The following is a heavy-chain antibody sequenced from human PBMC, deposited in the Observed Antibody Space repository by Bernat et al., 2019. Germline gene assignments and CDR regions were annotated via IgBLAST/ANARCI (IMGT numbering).Heavy chain of an antibody. CDR1: GGSISSSYY. CDR2: IYYSGST. D-gene: IGHD3-22*01. V-gene: IGHV4-39*01. CDR3: ARSVPYYYDSSGYSRPLDY. Sequence: QLQLQESGPGLVKPSETLSLTCTVSGGSISSSYYWGWIRQPPGKGLEWIGSIYYSGSTYYNPSLKSRVTISVDTSKNQFSLKLSSVTAADTAVYYCARSVPYYYDSSGYSRPLDYWGQGTLVTVSS. J-gene: IGHJ4*02.